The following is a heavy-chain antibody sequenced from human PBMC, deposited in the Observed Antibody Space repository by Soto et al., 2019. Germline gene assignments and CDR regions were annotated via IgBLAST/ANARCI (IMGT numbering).Heavy chain of an antibody. J-gene: IGHJ4*02. CDR2: IYYSGST. CDR1: GGSISSYY. V-gene: IGHV4-59*01. Sequence: QVQLQESGPGLVKPSETLSLTCTVSGGSISSYYWSWIRQPPGKGLEWIGYIYYSGSTNYNPSLKSRVTISVDTSKNQFSLKLSSVTAADTAVYYCAVALAGCEYYFDYWGQGTLVTVSS. D-gene: IGHD2-21*01. CDR3: AVALAGCEYYFDY.